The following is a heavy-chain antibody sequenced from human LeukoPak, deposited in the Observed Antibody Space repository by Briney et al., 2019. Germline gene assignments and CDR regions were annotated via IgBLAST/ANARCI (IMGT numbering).Heavy chain of an antibody. V-gene: IGHV4-59*01. Sequence: SETLSLTCTVSGGSTSSYYWSWIRQPPGKGLEWIGYIYYSGSTNYNPSLKSRVTISVDTSKNQFSLKLSSVTAADTAVYYCARGEQQLAYAFDIWGQGTMVTVSS. J-gene: IGHJ3*02. CDR1: GGSTSSYY. CDR2: IYYSGST. CDR3: ARGEQQLAYAFDI. D-gene: IGHD6-13*01.